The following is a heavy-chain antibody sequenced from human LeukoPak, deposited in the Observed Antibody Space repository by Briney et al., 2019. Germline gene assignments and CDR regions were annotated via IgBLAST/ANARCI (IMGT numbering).Heavy chain of an antibody. CDR2: ISYDGSNI. J-gene: IGHJ4*02. V-gene: IGHV3-30*03. D-gene: IGHD2-2*01. CDR1: GFTFRSYG. Sequence: GRSLRLSCAASGFTFRSYGMHWVRQAPGKGLEWVAVISYDGSNIFYADSVKGRFTISRDNSKNTLYLQMNSLRAEDTAVYYCARDWGYCSSTSCYRGGYYFDYWGQGTLVTVSS. CDR3: ARDWGYCSSTSCYRGGYYFDY.